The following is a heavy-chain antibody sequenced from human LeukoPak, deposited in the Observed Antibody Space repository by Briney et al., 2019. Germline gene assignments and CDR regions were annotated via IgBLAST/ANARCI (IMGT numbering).Heavy chain of an antibody. Sequence: ASVKVSCKASGYIFTNYGISWVRQAPGQGLEWMGWISAYNGNTNYAQKLQGRVTMTTDTSTSTAYMELRSLRSDDTAVYYCARGGYYYDSGGYYLLKYYFDYWGQGTLVTVSS. J-gene: IGHJ4*02. CDR3: ARGGYYYDSGGYYLLKYYFDY. D-gene: IGHD3-22*01. CDR1: GYIFTNYG. CDR2: ISAYNGNT. V-gene: IGHV1-18*01.